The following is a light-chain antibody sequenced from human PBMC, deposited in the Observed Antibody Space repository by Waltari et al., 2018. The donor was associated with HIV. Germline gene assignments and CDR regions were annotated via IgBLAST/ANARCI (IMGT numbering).Light chain of an antibody. CDR3: QAWDSSPPVL. V-gene: IGLV3-1*01. J-gene: IGLJ2*01. Sequence: SYDLTQPPSLSVSSGNAAIITCSGDQLGSKYVCWYIKKPGQSPILVIYEDNKRPSGIPERFSGSNSGHTATLTISGTQPTDEADYYCQAWDSSPPVLFGGGTKLTV. CDR1: QLGSKY. CDR2: EDN.